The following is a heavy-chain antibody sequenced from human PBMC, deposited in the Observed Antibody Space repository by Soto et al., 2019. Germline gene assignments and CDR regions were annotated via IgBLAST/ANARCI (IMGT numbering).Heavy chain of an antibody. CDR2: ISHSGST. CDR1: GGSFSGYY. Sequence: PSETLSLTCAVYGGSFSGYYWSWIRQPPGKGLEWIGEISHSGSTNYNPSLKSRVTISVDTSKNQFSLKLSSVTAADTAVYYCARRQYYYDSSGYPFDYWGQGTLVTVSS. J-gene: IGHJ4*02. D-gene: IGHD3-22*01. CDR3: ARRQYYYDSSGYPFDY. V-gene: IGHV4-34*01.